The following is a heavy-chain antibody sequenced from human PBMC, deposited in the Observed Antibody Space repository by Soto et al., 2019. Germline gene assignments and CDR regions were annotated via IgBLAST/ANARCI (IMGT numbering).Heavy chain of an antibody. CDR2: ISSSSSYI. CDR3: ARERDTPAKGNWFDP. D-gene: IGHD5-18*01. V-gene: IGHV3-21*01. Sequence: PGGSLRLSCAASGFTFSSYSMNWVRQAPGKGLEWVSSISSSSSYIYYADSVKGRFTISRDNAQNSLYLQMNSLRAEDTAVYYCARERDTPAKGNWFDPWGQGTLVTVSS. J-gene: IGHJ5*02. CDR1: GFTFSSYS.